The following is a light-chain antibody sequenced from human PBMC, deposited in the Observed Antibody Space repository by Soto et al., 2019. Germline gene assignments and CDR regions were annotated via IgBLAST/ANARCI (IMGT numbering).Light chain of an antibody. V-gene: IGKV1-5*03. CDR2: KAS. CDR3: QQYNRNFLWT. CDR1: QSISSW. J-gene: IGKJ1*01. Sequence: DIQMTQSPSTLSASVGDRVTITCRASQSISSWLAWYQQKPGKAPNLLIYKASNLESGVPSRFSGSGSGTEFTLTISGLQPDDFATYYCQQYNRNFLWTFGQGTKVEIK.